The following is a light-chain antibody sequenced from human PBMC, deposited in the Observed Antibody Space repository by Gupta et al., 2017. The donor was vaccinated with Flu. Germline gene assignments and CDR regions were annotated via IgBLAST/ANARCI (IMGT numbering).Light chain of an antibody. CDR1: NIESKS. CDR3: QVWDNSGDLQDV. Sequence: SYVLTQPPSVSVAPGKTARITCGGNNIESKSVHWYQQKPGQAPVLVLYDDTDRPSGIPERFSGSNSGNTATLTISRVEAGDEADYYCQVWDNSGDLQDVFGTGTKVTVL. J-gene: IGLJ1*01. V-gene: IGLV3-21*03. CDR2: DDT.